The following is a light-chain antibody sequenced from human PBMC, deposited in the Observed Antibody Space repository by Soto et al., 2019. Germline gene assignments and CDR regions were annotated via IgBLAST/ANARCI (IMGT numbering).Light chain of an antibody. CDR3: ETWNINTRV. CDR1: SGHSTYI. CDR2: LEGSGIY. Sequence: QSVLTQSSSASASLGSSVKLTCTLSSGHSTYIIAWHQQQPGKAPLYLMKLEGSGIYNKGSGVPDRFSGSSSGADRYLTISNLQSDDEADYYCETWNINTRVFGGGTKVTVL. V-gene: IGLV4-60*03. J-gene: IGLJ2*01.